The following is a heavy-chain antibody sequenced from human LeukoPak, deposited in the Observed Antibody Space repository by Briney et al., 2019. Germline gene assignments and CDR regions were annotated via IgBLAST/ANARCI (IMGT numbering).Heavy chain of an antibody. CDR2: IYYSGST. V-gene: IGHV4-59*08. D-gene: IGHD3-22*01. J-gene: IGHJ4*02. CDR1: GGSISSYY. CDR3: ARLPLYYDSSGYSYYFDY. Sequence: NASETLSLTCTVSGGSISSYYWSWIRQPPGKGLEWIGYIYYSGSTNYNPSLKSRVTISVDTSKNQFSLKLSSVTAADTAVYYCARLPLYYDSSGYSYYFDYWGQGTLVTVSS.